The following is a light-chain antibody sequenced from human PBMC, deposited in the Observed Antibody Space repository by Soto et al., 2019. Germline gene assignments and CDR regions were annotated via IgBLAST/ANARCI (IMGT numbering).Light chain of an antibody. CDR1: QSVSSN. Sequence: EIVMTQSPATLSVSPGERATLSCRASQSVSSNLAWYQQKPGQAPRLLIYGASTRATGIPARFSGSGSGTEFTLPIRGLQSEDVAVYYCQHYNNWPFTFGPGTKVDIK. J-gene: IGKJ3*01. CDR3: QHYNNWPFT. V-gene: IGKV3-15*01. CDR2: GAS.